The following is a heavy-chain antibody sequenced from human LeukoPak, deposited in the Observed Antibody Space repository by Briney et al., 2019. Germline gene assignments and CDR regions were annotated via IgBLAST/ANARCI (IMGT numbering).Heavy chain of an antibody. Sequence: GGSLRLSCAASGFTFSNSFMSWIRQAPGKGLEWVSVIYSDGTSYYADSVKARFSISRDNSKNSLYLQMNSLRVEDTAMYYCTRTGGPWDWGQGTLVTVSS. V-gene: IGHV3-53*01. CDR3: TRTGGPWD. CDR2: IYSDGTS. J-gene: IGHJ4*02. D-gene: IGHD7-27*01. CDR1: GFTFSNSF.